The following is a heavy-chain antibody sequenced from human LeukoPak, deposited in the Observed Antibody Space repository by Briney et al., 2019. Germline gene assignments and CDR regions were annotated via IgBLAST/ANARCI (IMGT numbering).Heavy chain of an antibody. CDR3: ARDLCGDCYSSFDY. Sequence: GGSLRLSCAASGFTFSSYSKNWVRQAPGKGLEWVSSISSSSSYIYYADSVKGRFTISRDNAKNSLYLQMNSLRAEDTAVYYCARDLCGDCYSSFDYWGQGTLVTVSS. V-gene: IGHV3-21*01. CDR1: GFTFSSYS. CDR2: ISSSSSYI. J-gene: IGHJ4*02. D-gene: IGHD2-21*02.